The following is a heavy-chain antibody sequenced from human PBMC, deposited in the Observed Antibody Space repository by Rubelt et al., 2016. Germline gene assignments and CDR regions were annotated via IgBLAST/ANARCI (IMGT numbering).Heavy chain of an antibody. CDR2: INHSGST. J-gene: IGHJ4*02. Sequence: QVQLQQWGAGLLKPSETLSLTCAVYGGSFSGFYWSWIRQPPGKGLEWIGEINHSGSTSYNPSLKSRVTISVETSKNQFALKLSAVTAADTAVYYCARELQRYDYWGQGTLVTVSS. D-gene: IGHD4-11*01. CDR3: ARELQRYDY. V-gene: IGHV4-34*01. CDR1: GGSFSGFY.